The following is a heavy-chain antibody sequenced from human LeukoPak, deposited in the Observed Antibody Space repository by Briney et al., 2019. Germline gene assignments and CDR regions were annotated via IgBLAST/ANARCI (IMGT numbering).Heavy chain of an antibody. J-gene: IGHJ3*02. CDR3: AREGDYYGSGSYFNHDAFDI. V-gene: IGHV3-21*01. CDR1: GFTCSSYS. Sequence: TGGSLRLSCAASGFTCSSYSMNWVRQAPGKGLEWVSSISSSSSYIYYADSVKGRFTISRDNAKNSLYLQMNSLRAEDTAVYYCAREGDYYGSGSYFNHDAFDIWGQGTKVTVSS. D-gene: IGHD3-10*01. CDR2: ISSSSSYI.